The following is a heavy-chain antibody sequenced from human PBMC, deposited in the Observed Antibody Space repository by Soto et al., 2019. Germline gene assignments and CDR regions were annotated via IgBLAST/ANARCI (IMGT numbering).Heavy chain of an antibody. J-gene: IGHJ5*02. Sequence: QVQLVQSGAEVKKPGASVKVSCKASGYTLTSYGVSWVRQAPGQGLEWMGWISPYNGNTEYAQKLQGRVTMTTDTSTSTAYMELRNLRSVYTSVYYCSGDNHDPTRYSGTYYVWFDPWGQGTLVTVSS. CDR2: ISPYNGNT. CDR3: SGDNHDPTRYSGTYYVWFDP. CDR1: GYTLTSYG. V-gene: IGHV1-18*01. D-gene: IGHD1-26*01.